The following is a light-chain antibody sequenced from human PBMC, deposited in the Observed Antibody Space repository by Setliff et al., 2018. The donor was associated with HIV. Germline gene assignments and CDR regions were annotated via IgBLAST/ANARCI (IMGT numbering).Light chain of an antibody. CDR2: EVR. V-gene: IGLV2-14*01. CDR3: SSYAITNTLP. CDR1: SSDVGGYNY. J-gene: IGLJ1*01. Sequence: QSALAQPASVSGSPGQSITISCTGTSSDVGGYNYVSWYQQHPGKAPKLIIYEVRNRLSGVSNRFSGSKSGNTASLTISGLQVEDEADYYCSSYAITNTLPFGTGTKGTVL.